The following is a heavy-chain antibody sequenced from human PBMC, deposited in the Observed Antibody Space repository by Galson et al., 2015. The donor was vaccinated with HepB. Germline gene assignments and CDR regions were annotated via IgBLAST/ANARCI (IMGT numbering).Heavy chain of an antibody. Sequence: SVKVSCKASGYTFTNHYIYWVRQGPGEGLEWMAVINPSSGSRSLAQKFQGRIILTRDSSTSTVYMELSSLGSDDTAVYYCASEEADCRPGGCYYFNMDVWGQGTTVTVSS. CDR1: GYTFTNHY. J-gene: IGHJ6*02. V-gene: IGHV1-46*01. CDR2: INPSSGSR. CDR3: ASEEADCRPGGCYYFNMDV. D-gene: IGHD2-15*01.